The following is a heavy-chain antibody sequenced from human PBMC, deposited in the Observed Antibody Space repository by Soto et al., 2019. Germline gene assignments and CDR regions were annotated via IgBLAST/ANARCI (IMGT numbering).Heavy chain of an antibody. D-gene: IGHD2-15*01. Sequence: GGTLRLTCAASGFSISTYYMSWVRQAPGKGLEWIAGINHNGRKIFYAASVKGRFTISRDIAKNTLALQLNGLSVEDTAVFFCAIDPVFGDSQCRFDSWGQGTLVTVSS. V-gene: IGHV3-23*05. CDR1: GFSISTYY. CDR3: AIDPVFGDSQCRFDS. J-gene: IGHJ5*01. CDR2: INHNGRKI.